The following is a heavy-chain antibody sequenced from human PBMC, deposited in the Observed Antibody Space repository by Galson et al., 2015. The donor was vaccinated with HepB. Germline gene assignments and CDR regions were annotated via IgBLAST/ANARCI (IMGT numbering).Heavy chain of an antibody. CDR2: VHHSGSA. Sequence: SETLSLTCNVYGGSIINNYGGSVRSGLYYWGWIRQSPGRGLEWIGSVHHSGSAFYNPSLKSRVTISVDPSKNHFSLKLNSVTTADTAVYYCAKDLRLGEFLYWGQGILVTVSS. V-gene: IGHV4-39*02. D-gene: IGHD3-16*01. CDR3: AKDLRLGEFLY. J-gene: IGHJ4*02. CDR1: GGSIINNYGGSVRSGLYY.